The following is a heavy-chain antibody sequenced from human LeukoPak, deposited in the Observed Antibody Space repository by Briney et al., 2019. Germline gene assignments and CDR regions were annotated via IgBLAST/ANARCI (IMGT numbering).Heavy chain of an antibody. J-gene: IGHJ4*02. D-gene: IGHD1-26*01. V-gene: IGHV3-7*01. CDR3: ARGGIVGATNFDY. Sequence: PGGSLRLSCAASGFTFSSYWMSWVRQAPGKGLEWVANIKQDGSEKYYVDSVKGRFTISRDNAKNSLYLQMNSLRAEDTAVYYCARGGIVGATNFDYWGQGTLVTVSS. CDR1: GFTFSSYW. CDR2: IKQDGSEK.